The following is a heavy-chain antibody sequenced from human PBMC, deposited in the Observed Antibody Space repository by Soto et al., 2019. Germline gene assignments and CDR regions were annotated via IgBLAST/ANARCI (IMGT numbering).Heavy chain of an antibody. CDR2: IYYSGST. V-gene: IGHV4-39*01. Sequence: QLQLQESGPGLVKPSETLSLTCTVSGGSISNNNYYWGWIRQPPGKGLEWIGSIYYSGSTYYNSSLKSRVTISVDTSKSQFSLKLSSVTAADTAVYYCARHRNDYGDLYYFDYWGQGTLVTVSS. CDR1: GGSISNNNYY. CDR3: ARHRNDYGDLYYFDY. D-gene: IGHD4-17*01. J-gene: IGHJ4*02.